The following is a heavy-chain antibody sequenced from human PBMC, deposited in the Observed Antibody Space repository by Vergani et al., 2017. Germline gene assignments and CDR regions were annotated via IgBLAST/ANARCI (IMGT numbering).Heavy chain of an antibody. J-gene: IGHJ4*02. CDR1: GESIRSGSHY. V-gene: IGHV4-61*02. CDR3: ARSRPDCTSGSCPAI. CDR2: IHTGWST. Sequence: QVKLQESGPGLLKPSQTLSLTCTVSGESIRSGSHYWSWIRQPAGKGPEWIGHIHTGWSTDLNPSFKSRVSISVDTSMSQFSLKLNSVTVSDTAVYYCARSRPDCTSGSCPAIWGQGTLVTVSS. D-gene: IGHD2-15*01.